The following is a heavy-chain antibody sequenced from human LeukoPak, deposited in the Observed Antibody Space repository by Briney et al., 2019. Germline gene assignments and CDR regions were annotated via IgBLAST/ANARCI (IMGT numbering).Heavy chain of an antibody. Sequence: GGSLRLSCAASGFTVSSNYMSWVRQAPGKGLEWVSFIYSGGSTYSADSVKGRFTISRDNAKNSLYLQMNSLRAEDTAVYYCARDLTGSGSFWGQGTLVTVSS. CDR2: IYSGGST. V-gene: IGHV3-53*01. CDR1: GFTVSSNY. CDR3: ARDLTGSGSF. J-gene: IGHJ4*02. D-gene: IGHD1-26*01.